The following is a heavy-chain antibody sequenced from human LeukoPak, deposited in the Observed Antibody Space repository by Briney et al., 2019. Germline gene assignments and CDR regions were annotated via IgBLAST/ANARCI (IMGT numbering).Heavy chain of an antibody. CDR3: ARHVPQWFDP. CDR1: GGSISSYY. V-gene: IGHV4-59*08. CDR2: IYYSGST. Sequence: SETLSLTCPVSGGSISSYYWSWIRQPPGKGLEWIGYIYYSGSTNYNPSLKSRVTISVDTSKNQFSLKLSSVTAADTAVYYCARHVPQWFDPWGQGTLVTVSS. J-gene: IGHJ5*02.